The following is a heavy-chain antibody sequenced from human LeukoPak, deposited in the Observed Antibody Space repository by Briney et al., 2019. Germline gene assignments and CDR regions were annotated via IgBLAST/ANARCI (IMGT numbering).Heavy chain of an antibody. D-gene: IGHD1-1*01. CDR2: ISSSSSTI. Sequence: QPGGSLRLSCAASGFTFSSYSMNWVRQAPGKGLEWVSYISSSSSTIYYADSVKGRFTISRDNAKNSLYLQMNSLRAEDTAVYYCAREISKLERNFDYWGQGTLVTVSS. V-gene: IGHV3-48*04. CDR3: AREISKLERNFDY. CDR1: GFTFSSYS. J-gene: IGHJ4*02.